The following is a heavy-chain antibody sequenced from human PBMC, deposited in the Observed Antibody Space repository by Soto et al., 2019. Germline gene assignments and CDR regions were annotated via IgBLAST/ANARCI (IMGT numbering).Heavy chain of an antibody. V-gene: IGHV3-30-3*01. CDR2: ISYDGSNK. J-gene: IGHJ6*02. CDR1: GFTFSSYA. CDR3: ARGGDIVLVPAATGDYYGMDV. Sequence: QVPLVESGGGVVQPGRSLRLSCAASGFTFSSYAMHWVRQAPGKGLEWVAVISYDGSNKYYADSVKGRFTISRDNSKNTLYLQMNSLRAEDTAVYYCARGGDIVLVPAATGDYYGMDVWGQGTTVTVSS. D-gene: IGHD2-2*01.